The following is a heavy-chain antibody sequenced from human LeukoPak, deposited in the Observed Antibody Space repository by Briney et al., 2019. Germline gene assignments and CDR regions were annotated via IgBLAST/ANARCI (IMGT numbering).Heavy chain of an antibody. D-gene: IGHD2-15*01. Sequence: PSETLSLTCTVSGGSISSGDYYWSWIRQPPGKGLEWIGYIYYSGSTYYNPSLKSRVTISVDTSKNQFSLKLSSVTAADTAVYYCARSWESYSARYFDYWGQGTLVTVSS. CDR2: IYYSGST. CDR1: GGSISSGDYY. CDR3: ARSWESYSARYFDY. V-gene: IGHV4-30-4*01. J-gene: IGHJ4*02.